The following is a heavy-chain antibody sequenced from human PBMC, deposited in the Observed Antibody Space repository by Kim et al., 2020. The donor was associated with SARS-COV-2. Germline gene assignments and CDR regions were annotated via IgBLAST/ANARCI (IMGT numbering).Heavy chain of an antibody. Sequence: GGSLRLSCAASGFTFSSYAMTWVRQAPGKGLEWVSTITDSGGVTYYTDSVKGRFTISRDNSKNTLYLQMNSLRAEDTAVYYCAKKVQKTKSWFDPWGQGTLVTVSS. CDR2: ITDSGGVT. J-gene: IGHJ5*02. V-gene: IGHV3-23*01. CDR3: AKKVQKTKSWFDP. CDR1: GFTFSSYA.